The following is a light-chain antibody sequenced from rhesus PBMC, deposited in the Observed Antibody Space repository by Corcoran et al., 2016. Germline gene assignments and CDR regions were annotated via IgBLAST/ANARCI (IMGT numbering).Light chain of an antibody. CDR3: SSSASSSYFI. Sequence: QAAPTQSPSVSGSTGQADTISCTGITSGFGGYYRVSWYQHYPGKAPKLIIYDVTERPSGVSDRFSGSKSGNTASLTISGLRAEDEAHYYCSSSASSSYFIFGDRTRLTVL. CDR1: TSGFGGYYR. CDR2: DVT. V-gene: IGLV2-13*03. J-gene: IGLJ1*01.